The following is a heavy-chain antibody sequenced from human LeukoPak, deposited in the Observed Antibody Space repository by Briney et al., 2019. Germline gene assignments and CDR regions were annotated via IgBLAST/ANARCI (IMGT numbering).Heavy chain of an antibody. V-gene: IGHV1-69*05. CDR2: IIPIFGTA. J-gene: IGHJ4*02. D-gene: IGHD6-13*01. Sequence: SVKVSCKASGGTFSSYAISWVRQAPGQGLEWMGRIIPIFGTANYAQKFQGRVTITTDESTSTAYMELSSLRSGDTAVYYCAGKYSSSWYGLDYWGQGTLVTVSS. CDR3: AGKYSSSWYGLDY. CDR1: GGTFSSYA.